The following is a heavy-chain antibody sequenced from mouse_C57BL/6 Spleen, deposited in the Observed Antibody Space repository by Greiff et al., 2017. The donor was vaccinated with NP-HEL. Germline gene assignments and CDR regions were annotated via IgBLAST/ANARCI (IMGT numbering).Heavy chain of an antibody. CDR1: GYTFTDYY. V-gene: IGHV1-84*01. D-gene: IGHD2-12*01. J-gene: IGHJ4*01. CDR2: IYPGSGNT. Sequence: LVESGPGLVKPGASVKISCKASGYTFTDYYINWVKQRPGQGLEWIGWIYPGSGNTKYNEKFKGKATLTVDTASSTAYMQLSSLTSEDSAVYFCARSYSGAMDYWGQGTSLTVSS. CDR3: ARSYSGAMDY.